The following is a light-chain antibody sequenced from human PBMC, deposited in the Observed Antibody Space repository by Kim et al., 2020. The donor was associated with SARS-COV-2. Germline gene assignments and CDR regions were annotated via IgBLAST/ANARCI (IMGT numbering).Light chain of an antibody. CDR3: QQSYSTLRT. CDR1: QSISNY. V-gene: IGKV1-39*01. CDR2: AAS. J-gene: IGKJ1*01. Sequence: DIQMTQSPSSLSASVGDRVTITCRASQSISNYVNWYQQKPGKAPKLLIYAASSLQSGVPSKFSGSGSGTDFTLTISSLQPEDFATYYCQQSYSTLRTFGQGTKVDIK.